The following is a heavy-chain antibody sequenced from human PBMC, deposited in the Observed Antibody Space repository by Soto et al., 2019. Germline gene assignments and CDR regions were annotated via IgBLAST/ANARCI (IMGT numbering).Heavy chain of an antibody. D-gene: IGHD1-1*01. CDR1: GFTFSSYG. J-gene: IGHJ4*02. Sequence: QVQLVESGGGVVQPGRSLRLSCAASGFTFSSYGMHWVRQAPGKGLEWVAVISYDGSNKYYADSVKGRFTISRDNSKNKLYLQMNSLRAEDTAVYYCEKDIVWNLAFYFYYWGQGTLVTVSS. CDR3: EKDIVWNLAFYFYY. CDR2: ISYDGSNK. V-gene: IGHV3-30*18.